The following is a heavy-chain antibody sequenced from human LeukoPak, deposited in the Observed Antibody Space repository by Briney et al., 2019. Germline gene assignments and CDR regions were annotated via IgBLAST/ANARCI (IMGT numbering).Heavy chain of an antibody. D-gene: IGHD3-10*01. J-gene: IGHJ5*02. CDR3: ARERLAMVRGVIPKEAWGWFDP. Sequence: RTSETLSLTCTVPGGSINSGTYYWSWIRQPAGKGLEWIWRVYSSGRTIYNLSRKSRGTISLDMSKNQFSLELSSVTAAVTAVYYCARERLAMVRGVIPKEAWGWFDPWGQGTLVTVSS. CDR2: VYSSGRT. CDR1: GGSINSGTYY. V-gene: IGHV4-61*02.